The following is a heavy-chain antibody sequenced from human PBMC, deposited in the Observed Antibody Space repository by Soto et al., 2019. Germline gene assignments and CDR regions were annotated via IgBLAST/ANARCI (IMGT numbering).Heavy chain of an antibody. Sequence: QVQLQESGPGLVKPSETLSLTCTVSGGSIDGYNCAWIRQPPGKSLEWVGYVYYNGGSRYNPSLARXVXISMDTSKSQFSLQLRSVTAADTAVYYCVRQGIGNLHGLVDVWGRGTTVTVSS. CDR2: VYYNGGS. CDR1: GGSIDGYN. J-gene: IGHJ6*02. CDR3: VRQGIGNLHGLVDV. D-gene: IGHD3-10*01. V-gene: IGHV4-59*08.